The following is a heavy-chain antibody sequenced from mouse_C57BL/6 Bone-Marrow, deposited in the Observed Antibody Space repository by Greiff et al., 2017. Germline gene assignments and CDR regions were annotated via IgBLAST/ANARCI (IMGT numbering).Heavy chain of an antibody. Sequence: EVQLVESEGGLVQPGSSIKLSCTASGFTFSDYYMPWVRQVPEKGLEWVANINYDGSSTYYLDSFKSRFIISRDNAKNILYLQMSSLKSEDTATYDCASEATVVEDGAMDYWGQGTSVTVSS. CDR3: ASEATVVEDGAMDY. D-gene: IGHD1-1*01. CDR2: INYDGSST. V-gene: IGHV5-16*01. CDR1: GFTFSDYY. J-gene: IGHJ4*01.